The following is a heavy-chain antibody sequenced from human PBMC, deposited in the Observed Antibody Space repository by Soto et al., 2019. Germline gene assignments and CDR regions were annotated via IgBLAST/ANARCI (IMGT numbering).Heavy chain of an antibody. D-gene: IGHD3-22*01. CDR2: ISDKGTIK. V-gene: IGHV3-30*09. CDR1: GFTFSNYA. CDR3: AKAFYYDRSFREAYDY. J-gene: IGHJ4*02. Sequence: QVHLVESGGGVVQPGRSLRLSCAASGFTFSNYAMHWVRQTPGKGLEWVAVISDKGTIKDYVDSVKGRFAISRDNSKNTLYLQMDSLRVDDTAMYYCAKAFYYDRSFREAYDYWGQGALVLVSS.